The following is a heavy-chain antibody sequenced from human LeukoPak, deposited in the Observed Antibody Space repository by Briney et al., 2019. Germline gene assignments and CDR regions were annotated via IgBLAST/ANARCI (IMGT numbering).Heavy chain of an antibody. D-gene: IGHD6-13*01. Sequence: GGPLRLSCAASGFTFNGSVMHWVRQASGKGLEWVGRIRSKASSYATAYAASVKGRFTISRADSKNTLYLQMNSLRAEDTAVYYCAKEAAAGTRGCFDPWGQGTLVTVSS. CDR2: IRSKASSYAT. CDR1: GFTFNGSV. J-gene: IGHJ5*02. CDR3: AKEAAAGTRGCFDP. V-gene: IGHV3-73*01.